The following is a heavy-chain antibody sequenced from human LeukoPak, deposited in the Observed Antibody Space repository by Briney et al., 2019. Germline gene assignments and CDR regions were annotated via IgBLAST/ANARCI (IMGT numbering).Heavy chain of an antibody. J-gene: IGHJ6*03. CDR2: ISSSSSYI. Sequence: GGSLRLSCAASGFTFSSYSMNWVRQAPGKGLEWVSSISSSSSYIYYADSVKGRFTISRDNAKNSLYLQMNSLRAEDTAVYYCARVVLVPPPGYYYYYMDVWGKGTTVTVSS. D-gene: IGHD6-13*01. CDR3: ARVVLVPPPGYYYYYMDV. V-gene: IGHV3-21*01. CDR1: GFTFSSYS.